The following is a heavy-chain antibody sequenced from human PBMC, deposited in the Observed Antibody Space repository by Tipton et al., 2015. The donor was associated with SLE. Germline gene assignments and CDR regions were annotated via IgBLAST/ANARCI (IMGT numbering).Heavy chain of an antibody. CDR1: GGTFSSYA. Sequence: QLVQSGAEMKKPGSSVKVSCKASGGTFSSYAFSWLRQAPGQGLEWMGWMNPNSGKVGFAQKFQGRVTMTSDTSIGTAYMELSSLRPDDPAVYYCARLGYSYDYAFDVWGQGTTVTVSS. V-gene: IGHV1-8*02. J-gene: IGHJ6*02. CDR3: ARLGYSYDYAFDV. CDR2: MNPNSGKV. D-gene: IGHD5-18*01.